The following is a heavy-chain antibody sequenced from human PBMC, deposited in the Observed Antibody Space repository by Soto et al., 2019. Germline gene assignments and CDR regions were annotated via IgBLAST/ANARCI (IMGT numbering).Heavy chain of an antibody. CDR3: ARQLPNSNRKYFDY. CDR2: IYYSGST. D-gene: IGHD4-4*01. J-gene: IGHJ4*02. V-gene: IGHV4-31*03. CDR1: GGSISSGGYY. Sequence: SETLSLTCTVSGGSISSGGYYWSWIRQHPGKGLEWIGYIYYSGSTYYNPSLKSRVTISVDTSKNQFSLKLSSVTAADTAVYYCARQLPNSNRKYFDYWGQGTLVTVSS.